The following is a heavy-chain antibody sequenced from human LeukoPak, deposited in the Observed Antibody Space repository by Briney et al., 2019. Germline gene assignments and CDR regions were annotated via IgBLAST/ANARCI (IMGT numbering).Heavy chain of an antibody. CDR1: GYTFTGYY. J-gene: IGHJ6*02. V-gene: IGHV1-2*02. CDR3: ARDSVVVGYYGMDV. Sequence: GASVKVSCKASGYTFTGYYMHWVRQAPGQGLEWMGWINPNSGGTNYAQKFQGRVTMTRDTSISTAYMELSRLRSDDTAVYYCARDSVVVGYYGMDVWGQGTTVTVSS. D-gene: IGHD2-15*01. CDR2: INPNSGGT.